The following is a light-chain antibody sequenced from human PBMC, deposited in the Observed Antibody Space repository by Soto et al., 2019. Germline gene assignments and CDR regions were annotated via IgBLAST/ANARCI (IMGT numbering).Light chain of an antibody. J-gene: IGKJ4*01. CDR1: QSLLHSNGYNY. CDR2: GAV. Sequence: MTQSPLSMPVSPGEPASISCRYSQSLLHSNGYNYLEWYLQKPGQSPMLLIYGAVTRATGIPDRFSGSGSGTEFNLTISSLQSEDFGVYYCQQYNNWPRATFGGGTKV. CDR3: QQYNNWPRAT. V-gene: IGKV2-28*01.